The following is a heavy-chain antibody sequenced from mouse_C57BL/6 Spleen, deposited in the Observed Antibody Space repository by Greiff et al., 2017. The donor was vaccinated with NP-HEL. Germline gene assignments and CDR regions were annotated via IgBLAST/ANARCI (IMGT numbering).Heavy chain of an antibody. CDR3: ARVYYYGSSYRWYFDV. Sequence: EVKLVESGGGLVKPGGSLKLSCAASGFTFSSYAMSWVRQTPEKRLEWVATISDGGSYTYYPDNVKGRFTISRDNAKNNLYLQMSHLKSEDTAMYYCARVYYYGSSYRWYFDVWGTGTTVTVSS. V-gene: IGHV5-4*03. J-gene: IGHJ1*03. CDR1: GFTFSSYA. D-gene: IGHD1-1*01. CDR2: ISDGGSYT.